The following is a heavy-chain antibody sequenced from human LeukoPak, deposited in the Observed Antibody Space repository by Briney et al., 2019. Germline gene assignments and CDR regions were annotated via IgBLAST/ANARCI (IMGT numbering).Heavy chain of an antibody. Sequence: SSETLSLTCTVSGGSISSYYWSWIRQPPGKGLEWIGYIYYSGSTNYNPSLKSRVTISVDTSKNQFSLKLSSVTAADTAVYYCARLSVTKDAFDIWGQGTMVTVSS. CDR1: GGSISSYY. CDR2: IYYSGST. CDR3: ARLSVTKDAFDI. V-gene: IGHV4-59*01. D-gene: IGHD4-17*01. J-gene: IGHJ3*02.